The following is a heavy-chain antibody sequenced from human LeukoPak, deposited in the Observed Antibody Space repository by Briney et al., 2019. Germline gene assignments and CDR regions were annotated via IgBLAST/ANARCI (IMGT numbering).Heavy chain of an antibody. J-gene: IGHJ6*03. CDR2: ISSSGSTI. CDR3: ARDQWYVYYYYMDV. CDR1: GFTFSSYE. Sequence: GGSLRLSCAASGFTFSSYEMNWVRQAPGKGLEWVSYISSSGSTIYYADSVKGRFTISRDNAKNSLYLQMNSLRAEDTAVYYCARDQWYVYYYYMDVWGKGTTVTISS. D-gene: IGHD2-8*01. V-gene: IGHV3-48*03.